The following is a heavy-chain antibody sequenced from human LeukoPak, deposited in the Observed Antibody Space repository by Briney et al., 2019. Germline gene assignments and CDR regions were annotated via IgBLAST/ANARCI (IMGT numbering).Heavy chain of an antibody. J-gene: IGHJ4*02. D-gene: IGHD3-9*01. CDR2: ISGSGGST. Sequence: GGSLRLSSAASGFTFSSYAMSWVRQAPGKGLEWVSAISGSGGSTYYADSVKGRFTISRDNSKNTLYLQMNSLRAEDTAVYYCAKGSEYYDILTGYYFPTYYFDYWGQGTLVTVSS. CDR3: AKGSEYYDILTGYYFPTYYFDY. V-gene: IGHV3-23*01. CDR1: GFTFSSYA.